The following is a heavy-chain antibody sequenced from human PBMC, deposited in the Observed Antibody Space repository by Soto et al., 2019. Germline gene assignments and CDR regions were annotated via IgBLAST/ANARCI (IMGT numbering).Heavy chain of an antibody. Sequence: SETLSLTCSVAGGSINSTCYYWAWIRQSPGKGLEWIGSIYYSGITYYNPSLKSRVTMSVDTSRNHFSLQLSSVTAADTAVYYCARQPDFCSGYNNFYYWGQGTLVTVSS. D-gene: IGHD3-3*01. CDR1: GGSINSTCYY. CDR2: IYYSGIT. J-gene: IGHJ4*02. CDR3: ARQPDFCSGYNNFYY. V-gene: IGHV4-39*01.